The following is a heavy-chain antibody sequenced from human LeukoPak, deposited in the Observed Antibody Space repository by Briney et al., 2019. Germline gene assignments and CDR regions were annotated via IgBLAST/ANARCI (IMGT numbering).Heavy chain of an antibody. J-gene: IGHJ4*02. CDR1: GFTFSSYG. CDR3: SRREVYFDY. V-gene: IGHV3-30*02. D-gene: IGHD1-14*01. CDR2: IPYDGSNK. Sequence: GGSLRLSCAASGFTFSSYGMHWVRQAPGKGLEWVGFIPYDGSNKYYADSVKGRFTISRDNSKNTLYLQMNSLRAEDTAVYYWSRREVYFDYWGQGTLVTVSS.